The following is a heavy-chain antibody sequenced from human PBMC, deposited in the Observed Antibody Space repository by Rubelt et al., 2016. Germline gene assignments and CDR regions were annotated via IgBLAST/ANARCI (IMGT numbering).Heavy chain of an antibody. D-gene: IGHD1-7*01. V-gene: IGHV3-7*04. J-gene: IGHJ4*02. Sequence: ESGGGLVQPGGSLRLSCAASGFTFSSYWMSWVRQAPGKGLEWVANIRQDGGEKYYVDSVKGRFTISRDNAKNSLFLQMNSLRAEDTAVYYCAREKGKTGTTSSQLDYWGQGTLVTVSS. CDR2: IRQDGGEK. CDR1: GFTFSSYW. CDR3: AREKGKTGTTSSQLDY.